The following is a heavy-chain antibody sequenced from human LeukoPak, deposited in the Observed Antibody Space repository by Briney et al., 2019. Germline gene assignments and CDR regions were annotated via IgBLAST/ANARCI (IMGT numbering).Heavy chain of an antibody. CDR1: GGSISNYY. Sequence: PSETLSLTCTVSGGSISNYYWNWIRQPAGKGLEWVGRIYTSGTTDYNPSLKSRVSMSVDTSKNQFSLKLSSVTAADTAVYYCARGPGPDSWTAEYFQHWGQGTLVTVSS. D-gene: IGHD6-13*01. J-gene: IGHJ1*01. CDR2: IYTSGTT. CDR3: ARGPGPDSWTAEYFQH. V-gene: IGHV4-4*07.